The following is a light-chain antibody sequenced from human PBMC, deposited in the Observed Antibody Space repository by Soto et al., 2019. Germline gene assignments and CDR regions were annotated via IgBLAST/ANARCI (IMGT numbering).Light chain of an antibody. V-gene: IGKV3-11*01. J-gene: IGKJ1*01. CDR2: AAS. CDR3: IHPYRHPWT. Sequence: IVLAHSRCALSCSGGESGSRSLRSSQSIANSLAWYQQKPGQAPRLLIYAASNLYTGVPSRFSVTRSGTEITLTISRLKPADSASHSCIHPYRHPWTFPQGTKVDIK. CDR1: QSIANS.